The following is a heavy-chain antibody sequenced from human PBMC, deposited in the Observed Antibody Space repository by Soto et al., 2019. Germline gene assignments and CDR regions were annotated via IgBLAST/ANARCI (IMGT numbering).Heavy chain of an antibody. CDR3: AIAGWYPFDS. V-gene: IGHV3-74*01. J-gene: IGHJ4*02. CDR1: GFTFSSYW. Sequence: DVQLVESGGGLAQPGGSLRLSCVGSGFTFSSYWMHWVRQAPGKGLVWVSRINADGSTTNYADSVKGRFTVSRDNAKNTVYLQMNSLRDEDTAVYFCAIAGWYPFDSWGQGTLLTVSP. CDR2: INADGSTT. D-gene: IGHD2-15*01.